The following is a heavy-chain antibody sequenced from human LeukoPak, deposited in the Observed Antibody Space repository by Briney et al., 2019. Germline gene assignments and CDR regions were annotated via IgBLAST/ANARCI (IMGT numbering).Heavy chain of an antibody. D-gene: IGHD4-11*01. CDR2: IKQDGGEK. CDR1: GFTFSSYW. J-gene: IGHJ6*02. V-gene: IGHV3-7*03. CDR3: ARDRDSNYYYYYGMDV. Sequence: GGSLRLSCAASGFTFSSYWMSWVRQAPGKGLEWVAIIKQDGGEKNCVDSVKGRFTISRDNAKNSLYLQMNSLRAEDTAVYYCARDRDSNYYYYYGMDVWGQGTTVTVSS.